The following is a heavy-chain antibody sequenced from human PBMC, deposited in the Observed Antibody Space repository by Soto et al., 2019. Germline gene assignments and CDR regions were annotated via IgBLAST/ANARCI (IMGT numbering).Heavy chain of an antibody. CDR3: ASQVASSGFYHDS. CDR2: IYHSGST. D-gene: IGHD3-22*01. CDR1: CGSISSCGYS. J-gene: IGHJ4*02. V-gene: IGHV4-30-2*01. Sequence: SETLSLTCAVSCGSISSCGYSWSWIRQPPGKGLEWIGYIYHSGSTYYNPSLKSRVTISVDRSKNQFSLKLSSVTAADTAVYYCASQVASSGFYHDSWGQGTLVTVS.